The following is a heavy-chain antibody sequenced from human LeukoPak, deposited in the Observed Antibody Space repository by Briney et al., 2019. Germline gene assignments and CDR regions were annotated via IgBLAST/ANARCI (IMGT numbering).Heavy chain of an antibody. CDR2: INHSGST. CDR1: GGSFSGYY. Sequence: SETLSLTCAVYGGSFSGYYWSWIRQPPGKGLEWIGEINHSGSTNYNPSLKSRVTISVDTSKNQFSLKLSSVTAAGTAVYYCARGRGYCSGGSCPYYYYGMDVWGQGTTVTVSS. D-gene: IGHD2-15*01. J-gene: IGHJ6*02. V-gene: IGHV4-34*01. CDR3: ARGRGYCSGGSCPYYYYGMDV.